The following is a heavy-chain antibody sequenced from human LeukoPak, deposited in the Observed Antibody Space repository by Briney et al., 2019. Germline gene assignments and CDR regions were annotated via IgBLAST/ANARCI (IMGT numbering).Heavy chain of an antibody. CDR1: GFTFSPYW. CDR3: AKAGKKRAEPGDFDY. V-gene: IGHV3-74*01. D-gene: IGHD1-14*01. CDR2: INGDGSSI. J-gene: IGHJ4*02. Sequence: PGGSLRLSCAASGFTFSPYWMHWVRQVPGKGLVWVSRINGDGSSIGYADSVKGRFTISRDNAKNTLYLQMNSLRPDDTAVYHCAKAGKKRAEPGDFDYWGQGSLVTVSS.